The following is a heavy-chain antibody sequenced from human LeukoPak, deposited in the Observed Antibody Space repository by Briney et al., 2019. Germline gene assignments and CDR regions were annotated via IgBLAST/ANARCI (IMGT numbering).Heavy chain of an antibody. D-gene: IGHD6-19*01. CDR2: IADSGDRT. CDR3: AKSVAGTHWFDP. V-gene: IGHV3-23*01. CDR1: GFTFSNYA. Sequence: PGGSLRLSCAASGFTFSNYAMSWVRQAPGKGLEWVSSIADSGDRTYYADSVKGRFTVSRVNSKNTLYLQMNSLRAEDTAVYYCAKSVAGTHWFDPWGQGTLVTVSS. J-gene: IGHJ5*02.